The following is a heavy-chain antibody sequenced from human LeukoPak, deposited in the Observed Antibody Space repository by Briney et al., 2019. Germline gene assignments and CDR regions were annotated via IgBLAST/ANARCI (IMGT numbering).Heavy chain of an antibody. J-gene: IGHJ4*02. V-gene: IGHV3-23*01. Sequence: GGSLRLSCAASGFTFSDYAMSWVRQAPGKGVEWVSGIDNSGGSTHYADSVKGRFTISRDKSKDTLYVQMNSLRADDTALYYCARGHNIGWFYFDFWGQGTQVTVSS. CDR3: ARGHNIGWFYFDF. CDR1: GFTFSDYA. D-gene: IGHD6-19*01. CDR2: IDNSGGST.